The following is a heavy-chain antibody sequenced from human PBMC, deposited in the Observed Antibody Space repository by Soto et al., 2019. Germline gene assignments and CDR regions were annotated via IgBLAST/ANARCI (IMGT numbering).Heavy chain of an antibody. Sequence: SETLSLTCTVSGGSVSSGGYYWSWIRQHPGKGLEWIGYIYYSGSTYYNPSLKSRVTISVDTSKNQFSLKLSSVTAADTAVYYCAREAAYCGGDCYSRGYYYYGMDVWGQGTTVTVSS. V-gene: IGHV4-31*03. CDR1: GGSVSSGGYY. D-gene: IGHD2-21*02. CDR2: IYYSGST. J-gene: IGHJ6*02. CDR3: AREAAYCGGDCYSRGYYYYGMDV.